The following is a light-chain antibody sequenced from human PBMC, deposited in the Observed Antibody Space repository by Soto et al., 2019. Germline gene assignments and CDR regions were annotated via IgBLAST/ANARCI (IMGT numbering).Light chain of an antibody. CDR3: QQFNISPFT. J-gene: IGKJ3*01. CDR2: DAS. Sequence: AIQLTQSPSSLPASVGDRVTITCRASQGISSALAWYQQKPGKAPKLLIYDASSLESGVPSRFSGSGSGTDFTLNVRSLQHADFATYYCQQFNISPFTFGPGTKVDIK. CDR1: QGISSA. V-gene: IGKV1-13*02.